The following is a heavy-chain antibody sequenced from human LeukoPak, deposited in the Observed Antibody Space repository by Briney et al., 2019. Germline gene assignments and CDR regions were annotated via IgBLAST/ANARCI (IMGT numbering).Heavy chain of an antibody. CDR2: MSTSDSPI. CDR3: ARDSGYDPFDY. J-gene: IGHJ4*02. Sequence: GGSLRLSCAASGFTFSDYYMSWIRQAPGKGLEWVSYMSTSDSPIYYTDSVKGRFTISRDNAKNSLYLQMNSLRASDTAVYYCARDSGYDPFDYWGQGTLVTVSS. V-gene: IGHV3-11*04. CDR1: GFTFSDYY. D-gene: IGHD5-12*01.